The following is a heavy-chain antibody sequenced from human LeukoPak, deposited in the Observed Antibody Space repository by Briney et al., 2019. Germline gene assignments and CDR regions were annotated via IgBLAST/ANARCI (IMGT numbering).Heavy chain of an antibody. Sequence: SETLSLTCTVSGGSISSSSYYWGWIRQPPGKGLEWIGSIYYSGSTYYNPSLKSRVTISVDTSKNQFSLKLSSVTAADTAVYYCARFRGHCDYWGQGTLVTVSS. CDR3: ARFRGHCDY. D-gene: IGHD3/OR15-3a*01. J-gene: IGHJ4*02. CDR1: GGSISSSSYY. V-gene: IGHV4-39*01. CDR2: IYYSGST.